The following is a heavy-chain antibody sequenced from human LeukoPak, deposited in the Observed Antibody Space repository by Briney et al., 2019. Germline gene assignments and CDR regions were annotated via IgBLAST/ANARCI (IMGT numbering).Heavy chain of an antibody. V-gene: IGHV1-2*02. CDR3: ARVLTLTVVIMDF. CDR1: GYTFTGYY. J-gene: IGHJ4*02. Sequence: ASVKVSCKASGYTFTGYYIHWVRQAPGQGLEWMGWINPNGGGTNYPQKFQGRVTMTRDTSISTAYMELSRLTSDDTAVYFRARVLTLTVVIMDFWGQGTLVTVSS. CDR2: INPNGGGT. D-gene: IGHD3-22*01.